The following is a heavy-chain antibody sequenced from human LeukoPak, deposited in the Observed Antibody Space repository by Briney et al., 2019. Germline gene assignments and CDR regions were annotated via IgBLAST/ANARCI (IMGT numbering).Heavy chain of an antibody. CDR3: ARLAAAGPYCYYYMDV. J-gene: IGHJ6*03. CDR1: GFTFSSYE. D-gene: IGHD6-13*01. CDR2: ISSSGSTI. V-gene: IGHV3-48*03. Sequence: GGSLRLSCAASGFTFSSYEMNWVRQAPGKGLEWVSYISSSGSTIYYADSVKGRFTISRDNAKNSLYLQMNSLRAEDTAVYYCARLAAAGPYCYYYMDVWGKGTTVTVSS.